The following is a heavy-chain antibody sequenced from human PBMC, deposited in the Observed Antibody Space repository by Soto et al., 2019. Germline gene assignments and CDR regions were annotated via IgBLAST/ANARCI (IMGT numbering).Heavy chain of an antibody. V-gene: IGHV3-66*01. CDR2: IYSGGST. CDR3: ARSVTIFGVVTTYYYYMDV. Sequence: GGSLRLSCAASGFTVSSNYMSWVRQAPGKGLEWVSVIYSGGSTYCADSVKGRFTISRDNSKNTLYLQMNSLRAEDTAVYYCARSVTIFGVVTTYYYYMDVWGKGTTVTVSS. CDR1: GFTVSSNY. J-gene: IGHJ6*03. D-gene: IGHD3-3*01.